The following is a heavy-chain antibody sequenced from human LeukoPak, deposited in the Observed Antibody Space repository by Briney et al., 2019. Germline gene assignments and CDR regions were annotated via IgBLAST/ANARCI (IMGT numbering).Heavy chain of an antibody. Sequence: GGSLRLSCAASGFTFSSYAMHWVRQAPGEGLEYVSAISSNGGSTYYANSVKGRFTISRDNSKNTLYLQMGSLRAEDMAVYYCARGGRVVGYCSGGSCYTANYYYYGMDVWGQGTTVTDSS. J-gene: IGHJ6*02. CDR2: ISSNGGST. D-gene: IGHD2-15*01. CDR3: ARGGRVVGYCSGGSCYTANYYYYGMDV. V-gene: IGHV3-64*01. CDR1: GFTFSSYA.